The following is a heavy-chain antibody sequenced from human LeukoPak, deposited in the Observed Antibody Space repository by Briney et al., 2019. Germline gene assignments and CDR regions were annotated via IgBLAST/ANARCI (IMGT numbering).Heavy chain of an antibody. D-gene: IGHD1-26*01. V-gene: IGHV3-21*01. CDR2: ISSSSSYI. Sequence: GGSLRLSCAASGFTFSSYSMNWVRQAPGKGLEWVSSISSSSSYIHYADSVKGRFTISRDNAKNSLYLQMNSLRAEDTAVYYCARAGWELPTRLFDYWGQGTLVTVSS. CDR1: GFTFSSYS. J-gene: IGHJ4*02. CDR3: ARAGWELPTRLFDY.